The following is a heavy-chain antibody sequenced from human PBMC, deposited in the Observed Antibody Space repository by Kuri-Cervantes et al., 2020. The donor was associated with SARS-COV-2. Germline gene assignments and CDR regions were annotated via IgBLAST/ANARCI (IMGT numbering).Heavy chain of an antibody. D-gene: IGHD6-13*01. Sequence: GESLKISCAASGFTFSSYEMNWVRQAPGKGLEWVSSISSSSSYIYYADSVKGRFTISRDNAKNSLYLQMNSLRAEDTAVYYCARDAHSTPGGYWGQGTLVTVSS. J-gene: IGHJ4*02. CDR2: ISSSSSYI. V-gene: IGHV3-21*01. CDR3: ARDAHSTPGGY. CDR1: GFTFSSYE.